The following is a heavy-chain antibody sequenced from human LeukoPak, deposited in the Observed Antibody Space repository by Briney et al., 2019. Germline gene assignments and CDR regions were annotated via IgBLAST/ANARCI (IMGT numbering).Heavy chain of an antibody. V-gene: IGHV1-2*06. CDR1: GYTFTGYY. Sequence: VASVMVSCKASGYTFTGYYMHWVRQAPGQGLEWMGRINPNSGGTDYAQKFQGRVTMTRDTSISTAYMELSRLRSDDTAVYYCATLYSYGYFDYWGQGTLVTVSS. CDR3: ATLYSYGYFDY. CDR2: INPNSGGT. J-gene: IGHJ4*02. D-gene: IGHD5-18*01.